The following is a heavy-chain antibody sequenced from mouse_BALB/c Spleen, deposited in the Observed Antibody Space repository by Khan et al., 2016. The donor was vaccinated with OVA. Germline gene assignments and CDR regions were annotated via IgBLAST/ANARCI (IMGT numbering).Heavy chain of an antibody. CDR1: GYSFNTFW. CDR2: INPSTGYI. V-gene: IGHV1-7*01. J-gene: IGHJ3*01. D-gene: IGHD2-10*02. Sequence: QVQLKQSGTELAKPGASVKMSCKASGYSFNTFWMHWIKQRPGQGLEWIGYINPSTGYIEYNQKFKDKATLTTDKSSSTAYIQLNSLTYDDSAVYYCTRRGRYGIFAYWGQGTLVTVSA. CDR3: TRRGRYGIFAY.